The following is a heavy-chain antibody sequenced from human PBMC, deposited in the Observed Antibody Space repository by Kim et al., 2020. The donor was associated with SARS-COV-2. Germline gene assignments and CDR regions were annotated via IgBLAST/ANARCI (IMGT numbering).Heavy chain of an antibody. V-gene: IGHV3-30*04. Sequence: GGSLRLSCAASGFTFSSYAMHWVRQAPGKGLEWVAVISYDGSNKYYADSVKGRFTISRDNSKNTLYLQMNSLRAEDTAVYYCAREFHTAMAPFDYWGPGT. J-gene: IGHJ4*02. CDR1: GFTFSSYA. CDR2: ISYDGSNK. CDR3: AREFHTAMAPFDY. D-gene: IGHD5-18*01.